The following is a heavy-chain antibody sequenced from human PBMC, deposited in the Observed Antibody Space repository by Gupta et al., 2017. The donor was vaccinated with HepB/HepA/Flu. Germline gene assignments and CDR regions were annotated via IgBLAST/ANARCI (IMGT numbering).Heavy chain of an antibody. Sequence: QVQLQQWGAGLLKPSQTLSLTCAVYGGSLNGFYWTWIRQSPGEGLQWIGEVVHGGDTNYNPSLASRTTISLDPSKNQLSLKLRSVTAADTATYYCGRGPSRAYLNWGQGTLVTVSS. CDR3: GRGPSRAYLN. J-gene: IGHJ4*02. CDR1: GGSLNGFY. CDR2: VVHGGDT. V-gene: IGHV4-34*01.